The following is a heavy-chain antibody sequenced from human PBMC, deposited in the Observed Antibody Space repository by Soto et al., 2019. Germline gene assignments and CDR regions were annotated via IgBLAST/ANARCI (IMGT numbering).Heavy chain of an antibody. Sequence: GGCLGLSCAASGFSFSSYGMSWVRQVPGKGLEWVANIKQDGSEKYYVDSVKGRFTISRDNAKNSLYLQMNSLRAEDTAVYYCARDEWGYSTYVGHWGQGTLVTVSS. J-gene: IGHJ4*02. V-gene: IGHV3-7*01. CDR2: IKQDGSEK. CDR3: ARDEWGYSTYVGH. D-gene: IGHD2-15*01. CDR1: GFSFSSYG.